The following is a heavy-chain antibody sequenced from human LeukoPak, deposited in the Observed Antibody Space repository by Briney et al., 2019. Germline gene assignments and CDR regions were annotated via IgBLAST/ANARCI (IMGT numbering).Heavy chain of an antibody. CDR1: GDSMSSDYFY. Sequence: SQTLSLTCTVSGDSMSSDYFYWSWIRQPAGQGLEWIGRVSTRGNTDYNPSLKSRVTMSIDTSKRQFSLKLSSVTAADTAVYYCARENDFSGAFPPYMDVWGKGTTVTISS. CDR3: ARENDFSGAFPPYMDV. V-gene: IGHV4-61*02. CDR2: VSTRGNT. D-gene: IGHD3-3*01. J-gene: IGHJ6*03.